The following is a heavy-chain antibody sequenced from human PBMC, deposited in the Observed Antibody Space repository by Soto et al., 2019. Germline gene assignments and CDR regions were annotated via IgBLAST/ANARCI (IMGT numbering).Heavy chain of an antibody. Sequence: QVQLQQWGAGLLKPSETLSLTCAVYGGSFSGYYWSWIRQPPGKGLEWIGEINHSGSTNYNPSLKSRVTIPVDTSKNQFSLTLSSVTAADTAVYYCARVNDINYDPITAFDIWGQGTMVTVSS. D-gene: IGHD3-3*01. CDR2: INHSGST. CDR1: GGSFSGYY. J-gene: IGHJ3*02. V-gene: IGHV4-34*01. CDR3: ARVNDINYDPITAFDI.